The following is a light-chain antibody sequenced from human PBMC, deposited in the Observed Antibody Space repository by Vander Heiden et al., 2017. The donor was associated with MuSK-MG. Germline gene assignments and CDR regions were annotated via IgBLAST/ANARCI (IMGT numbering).Light chain of an antibody. CDR1: SSDLGSYNY. J-gene: IGLJ1*01. CDR3: SSYTRSDTFV. V-gene: IGLV2-14*01. CDR2: EVS. Sequence: QSALTQPASVSGSPGQSITIPCTGTSSDLGSYNYVSWYQQHPGKAPKLMIYEVSNRPSGVSNRFSGSKSGYTASLTISGLQAEDEADYYCSSYTRSDTFVFGSGTEVTVL.